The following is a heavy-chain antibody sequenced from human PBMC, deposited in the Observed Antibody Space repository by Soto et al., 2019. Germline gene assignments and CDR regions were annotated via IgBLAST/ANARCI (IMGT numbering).Heavy chain of an antibody. V-gene: IGHV3-66*01. D-gene: IGHD3-10*01. Sequence: EVQVVESGGGLVQPGGSLRLSCAASGFTVSSNYMSWVRQTPGKGLEWVSLIYSGGAIVYADSVMGRFTVSRDNSRNTLYLHMNSLRAEDTAVYCCARDFGSDATGYYGMDVWGQGTTVTVSS. CDR2: IYSGGAI. CDR3: ARDFGSDATGYYGMDV. CDR1: GFTVSSNY. J-gene: IGHJ6*02.